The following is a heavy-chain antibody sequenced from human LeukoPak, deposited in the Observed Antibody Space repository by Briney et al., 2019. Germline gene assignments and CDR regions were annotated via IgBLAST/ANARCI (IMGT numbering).Heavy chain of an antibody. V-gene: IGHV3-64*01. D-gene: IGHD2-2*01. CDR3: SRIPEY. Sequence: PGGSLRLSCAAYGFDLSAYAMHWVRLTPGKGLEFVSAISKSGDDTSYGNDVKGRFTISRDNIKNTVDLEMGSLRGDDTRIYYCSRIPEYWGQGTVVTVSS. J-gene: IGHJ1*01. CDR2: ISKSGDDT. CDR1: GFDLSAYA.